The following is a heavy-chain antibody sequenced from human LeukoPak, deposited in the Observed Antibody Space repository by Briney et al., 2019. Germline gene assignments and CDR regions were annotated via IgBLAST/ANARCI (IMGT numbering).Heavy chain of an antibody. J-gene: IGHJ4*02. Sequence: PSETLSLTCTVSGGSISSYYWSWIRHPPGKGLEWIGYIYYSGSTNYNPSLKSRVTISVDTSKNQFSLKLSSVTAADTAVYYCARGLMVRGVSLDYWGQGTLVTVSS. D-gene: IGHD3-10*01. CDR1: GGSISSYY. CDR3: ARGLMVRGVSLDY. CDR2: IYYSGST. V-gene: IGHV4-59*01.